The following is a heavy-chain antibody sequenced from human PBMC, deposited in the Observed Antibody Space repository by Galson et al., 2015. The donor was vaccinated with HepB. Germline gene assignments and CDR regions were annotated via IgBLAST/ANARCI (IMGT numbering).Heavy chain of an antibody. J-gene: IGHJ4*02. CDR3: ASTITMVRGVMIKAPRTFDY. V-gene: IGHV3-66*01. D-gene: IGHD3-10*01. CDR2: IYSGGST. Sequence: SLRLSCAASGFTVSSNYMSWVRQAPGKGLEWVSVIYSGGSTYYADSVKGRFTISRDNSKNTLYLQMNSLRAEDTAVYYCASTITMVRGVMIKAPRTFDYWGQGTLVTVSS. CDR1: GFTVSSNY.